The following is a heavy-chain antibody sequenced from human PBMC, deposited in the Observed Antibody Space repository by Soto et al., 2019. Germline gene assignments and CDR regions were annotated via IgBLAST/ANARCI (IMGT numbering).Heavy chain of an antibody. V-gene: IGHV4-34*10. CDR3: AKDYYYGSGSYYTYYFDY. J-gene: IGHJ4*02. CDR1: GGSFSGYY. CDR2: INHSGST. Sequence: PSETLSLTCAVYGGSFSGYYWSWIRQPPGKGLEWIGEINHSGSTYYADSVKGRFTISRDNSKTTLYLQMNSLRAEDTAVYYCAKDYYYGSGSYYTYYFDYWGQGTLVTVSS. D-gene: IGHD3-10*01.